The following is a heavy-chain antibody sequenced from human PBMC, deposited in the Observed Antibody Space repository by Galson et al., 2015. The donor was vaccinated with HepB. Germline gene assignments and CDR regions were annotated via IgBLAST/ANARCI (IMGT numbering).Heavy chain of an antibody. D-gene: IGHD2-2*01. CDR2: ISSNGGST. J-gene: IGHJ4*02. Sequence: SLRLSCAASGFTFSSYAMHWVRQAPGKGLEYVSAISSNGGSTYYADSVKGRFTISRDNSKNTLYLQMSSLRAEDTAVYYCVRGHVPSYFDYWGQGTLVTVSS. V-gene: IGHV3-64D*06. CDR3: VRGHVPSYFDY. CDR1: GFTFSSYA.